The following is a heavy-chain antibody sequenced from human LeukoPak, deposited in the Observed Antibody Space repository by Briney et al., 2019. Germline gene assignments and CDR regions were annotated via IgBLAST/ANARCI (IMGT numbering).Heavy chain of an antibody. CDR3: ARRKRGSGGPFDY. CDR1: GGSISDYY. J-gene: IGHJ4*02. CDR2: MNYSGST. Sequence: SETLSLTCTVSGGSISDYYWTWIRQSPGTGLEWIGYMNYSGSTAYNPSLKSRVTISIDTSKKQFSLELSSVTAADTAIYFCARRKRGSGGPFDYWGQGTLVTVSS. V-gene: IGHV4-59*08. D-gene: IGHD6-19*01.